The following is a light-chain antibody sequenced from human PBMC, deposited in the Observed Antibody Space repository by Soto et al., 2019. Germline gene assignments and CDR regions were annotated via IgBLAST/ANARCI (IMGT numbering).Light chain of an antibody. CDR1: QSVSSY. CDR2: DAS. CDR3: QQRRNWPT. Sequence: EIVLTQSPATLSLSPGERANLSCRASQSVSSYLAWYQQKPGQAPRRLIYDASNRATGIPARFSGSGSGTDFTLTISSLEPEDFAGYSCQQRRNWPTFGPGTKVDIK. J-gene: IGKJ3*01. V-gene: IGKV3-11*01.